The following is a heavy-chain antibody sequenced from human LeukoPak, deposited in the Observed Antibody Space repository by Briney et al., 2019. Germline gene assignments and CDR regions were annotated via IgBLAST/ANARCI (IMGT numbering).Heavy chain of an antibody. J-gene: IGHJ3*02. CDR2: IIPIFGTA. D-gene: IGHD2-2*01. CDR1: GGTFSSYA. V-gene: IGHV1-69*06. CDR3: ARAYCSSTSCLADAFGI. Sequence: SVKVSCKASGGTFSSYAISWVRQAPGQGLEWMGGIIPIFGTANYAQKFQGRVTITADKSTSTAYMEPSSLRSEDTAVYYCARAYCSSTSCLADAFGIWGQGTMVTVSS.